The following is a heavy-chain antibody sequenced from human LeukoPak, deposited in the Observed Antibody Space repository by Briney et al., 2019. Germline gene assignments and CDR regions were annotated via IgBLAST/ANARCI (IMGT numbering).Heavy chain of an antibody. V-gene: IGHV4-59*01. CDR2: IYYSGST. CDR1: GGSISSYY. CDR3: ARGYFDSFDI. J-gene: IGHJ3*02. D-gene: IGHD3-9*01. Sequence: SETLSLTCTVSGGSISSYYWSWIRQPPGRGLEWIGYIYYSGSTNYNPSLKSRVTISVDTSKNQFSLKLSSVTAADTAVYYCARGYFDSFDIWGQGTMVTVSS.